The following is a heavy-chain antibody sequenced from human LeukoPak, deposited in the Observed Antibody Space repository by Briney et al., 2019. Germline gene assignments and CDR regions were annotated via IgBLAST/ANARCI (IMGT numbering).Heavy chain of an antibody. Sequence: PGGSLRLSCAASGFTFSSYEMNWVRQAPGKGLEWVSYISSSGSTIYYAASVKCRFTISRDNAKNSLYLQMNSLRAEDTAVYYCAELGITMIGGVWGKGTTVTISS. CDR3: AELGITMIGGV. CDR1: GFTFSSYE. J-gene: IGHJ6*04. CDR2: ISSSGSTI. D-gene: IGHD3-10*02. V-gene: IGHV3-48*03.